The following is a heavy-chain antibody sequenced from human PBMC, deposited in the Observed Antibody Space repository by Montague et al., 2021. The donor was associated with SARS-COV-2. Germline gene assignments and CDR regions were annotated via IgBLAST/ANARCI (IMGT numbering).Heavy chain of an antibody. D-gene: IGHD2-2*01. CDR2: VHHSGTT. V-gene: IGHV4-34*01. Sequence: SETLSLTCAISGGSFTNYYWSWIRQPPGKGLEWIGQVHHSGTTIYNPSVKSRVTISADTSKNQFYLRLNSVTAADTAVYYCARGRRHVVVPGAGLAERAFDIWGQGTMVTVSS. J-gene: IGHJ3*02. CDR1: GGSFTNYY. CDR3: ARGRRHVVVPGAGLAERAFDI.